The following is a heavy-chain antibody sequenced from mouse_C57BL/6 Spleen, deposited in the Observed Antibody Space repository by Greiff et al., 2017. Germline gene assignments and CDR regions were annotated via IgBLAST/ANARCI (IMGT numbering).Heavy chain of an antibody. V-gene: IGHV1-54*01. J-gene: IGHJ2*01. Sequence: QVHVKQSGAELVRPGTSVKVSCKASGYAFTNYLIEWVKQRPGQGLEWIGEINPGSGGTNYNEKFKGKATLTADKSSSTAYMQLSSLTSEDSAVYFCARGDYYLCYFGYWGQGTTLTVSS. D-gene: IGHD1-1*01. CDR3: ARGDYYLCYFGY. CDR2: INPGSGGT. CDR1: GYAFTNYL.